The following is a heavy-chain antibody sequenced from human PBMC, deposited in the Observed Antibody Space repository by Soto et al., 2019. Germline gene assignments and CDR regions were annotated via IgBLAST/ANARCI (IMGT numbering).Heavy chain of an antibody. V-gene: IGHV6-1*01. D-gene: IGHD2-8*01. CDR1: GDSVSSNSAA. J-gene: IGHJ6*02. Sequence: SQTLSLTCAISGDSVSSNSAAWNWIRQSPSRGLEWLGRTYYRSKWYNDYAVSVKSRITINPDTSKNQFSLQLNSVTPEDTAVYYCARGYCTNGVCPTSYYGMDVWGQGTTVTVSS. CDR3: ARGYCTNGVCPTSYYGMDV. CDR2: TYYRSKWYN.